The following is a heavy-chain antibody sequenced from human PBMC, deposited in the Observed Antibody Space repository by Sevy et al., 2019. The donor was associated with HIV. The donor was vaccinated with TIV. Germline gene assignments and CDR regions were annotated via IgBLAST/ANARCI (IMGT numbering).Heavy chain of an antibody. CDR2: INTRGDT. Sequence: SETLSLTCTVSGASITNYYWSWIRHPAGKGLEWIGRINTRGDTHYNPSLKSRVTMSLDTSQKHFSLKLTSVIAADTAVYYCARDVVVRGVFPTYYYHYYMDVWGKGTTVTVSS. CDR1: GASITNYY. V-gene: IGHV4-4*07. D-gene: IGHD3-10*01. J-gene: IGHJ6*03. CDR3: ARDVVVRGVFPTYYYHYYMDV.